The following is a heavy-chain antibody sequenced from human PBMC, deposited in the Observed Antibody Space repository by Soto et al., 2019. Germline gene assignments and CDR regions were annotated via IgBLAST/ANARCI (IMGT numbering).Heavy chain of an antibody. J-gene: IGHJ3*02. CDR2: IYYSGST. D-gene: IGHD3-22*01. V-gene: IGHV4-31*03. CDR1: GGSISSGGYY. Sequence: QVQLQESGPGLVKPSQTLSLTCTVSGGSISSGGYYWSWIRQHPGKGLEWIGYIYYSGSTYYNPSLKSRDTSSVDTSKNQFSLKLSSVTAADTAVYYCARGTDSSGYYGDAFDIWGQGTMVTVSS. CDR3: ARGTDSSGYYGDAFDI.